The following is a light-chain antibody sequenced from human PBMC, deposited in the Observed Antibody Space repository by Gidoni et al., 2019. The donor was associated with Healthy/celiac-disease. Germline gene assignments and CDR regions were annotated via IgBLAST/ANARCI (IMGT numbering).Light chain of an antibody. Sequence: QSVLTQPPSASGPPGQRVTISCSGSSPNIGSNYVYWYQQLPGTAPKPLIYRNNQRPSGVPDRFSGSKSGTSASLAISRLRSEDEADYYCAAWDDSLSGVFGGGTKLTVL. CDR2: RNN. CDR3: AAWDDSLSGV. J-gene: IGLJ3*02. V-gene: IGLV1-47*01. CDR1: SPNIGSNY.